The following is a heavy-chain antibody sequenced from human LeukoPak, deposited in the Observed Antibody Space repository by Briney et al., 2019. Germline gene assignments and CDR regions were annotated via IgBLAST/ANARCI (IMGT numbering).Heavy chain of an antibody. CDR2: ITVISAST. D-gene: IGHD3-9*01. J-gene: IGHJ4*02. CDR1: GFVFSNYA. V-gene: IGHV3-23*01. Sequence: KAGGSLRLSCAASGFVFSNYAMNWVRQAPGKGLRGASLITVISASTYYADSVRGRFTISRDNSKNMLYLQMNSLRAEDTAVYYCAKLFYDTLTGYPYYLDHWGQGALVTVSS. CDR3: AKLFYDTLTGYPYYLDH.